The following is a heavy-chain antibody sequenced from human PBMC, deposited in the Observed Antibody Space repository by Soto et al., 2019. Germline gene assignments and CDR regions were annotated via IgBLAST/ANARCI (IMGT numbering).Heavy chain of an antibody. CDR1: GDSISGGASF. Sequence: SETRSLTCTVSGDSISGGASFWSWIRQPPGKGLEWIANVYYSGSSYYNPSLKSRLTISVDTTKNQFSLQLKSMTAADTAVYYCAKLSCTSSTCHFPGWFDPWGQGTLVTVSS. D-gene: IGHD2-2*01. CDR2: VYYSGSS. J-gene: IGHJ5*02. V-gene: IGHV4-31*03. CDR3: AKLSCTSSTCHFPGWFDP.